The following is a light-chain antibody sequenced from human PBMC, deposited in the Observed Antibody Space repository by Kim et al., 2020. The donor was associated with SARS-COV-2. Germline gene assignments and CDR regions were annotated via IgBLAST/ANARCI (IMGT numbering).Light chain of an antibody. CDR1: RSNIGSNF. J-gene: IGLJ3*02. Sequence: ELTQPPSASGAPGQTVIISCSGTRSNIGSNFVYWFQQLPGTAPKLLIYSTSQRPSGVSDRFSASKFGTSASLAISGLRSEDEADYYCASWDNSLNWVFGGGTKLTVL. CDR2: STS. V-gene: IGLV1-47*02. CDR3: ASWDNSLNWV.